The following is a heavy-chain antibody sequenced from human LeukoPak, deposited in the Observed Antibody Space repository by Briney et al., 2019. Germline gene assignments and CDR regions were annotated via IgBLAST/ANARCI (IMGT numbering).Heavy chain of an antibody. CDR3: ARQTLLRYFDWLPRSFDY. V-gene: IGHV4-39*01. CDR1: GGSISSSIYY. D-gene: IGHD3-9*01. Sequence: SETLSLTCTVSGGSISSSIYYWGWIRQPPGKGLEWIGSIYYSGSTYYNPSFKSRVTMSVDTSKNHFSLKLSPVTAADTAVYYCARQTLLRYFDWLPRSFDYWGQGTLVTVSS. J-gene: IGHJ4*02. CDR2: IYYSGST.